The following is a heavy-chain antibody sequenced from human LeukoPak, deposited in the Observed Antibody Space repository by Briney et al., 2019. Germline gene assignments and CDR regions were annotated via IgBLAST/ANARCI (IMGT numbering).Heavy chain of an antibody. CDR1: GFTFSSYT. CDR2: ITSGSYI. D-gene: IGHD6-13*01. CDR3: ARDPAADDY. V-gene: IGHV3-21*01. J-gene: IGHJ4*02. Sequence: GGSLRLSCVASGFTFSSYTMNWVRQAPGKGLEWVSSITSGSYIYYAESVKGRLTISRDNAKNSLYLQMNSLRAEDTAVYYCARDPAADDYWGQGTLVTVSS.